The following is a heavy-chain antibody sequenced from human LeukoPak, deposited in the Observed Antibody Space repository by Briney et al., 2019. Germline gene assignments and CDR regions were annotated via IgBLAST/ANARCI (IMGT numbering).Heavy chain of an antibody. D-gene: IGHD2-2*01. Sequence: GGPLRLSCAASGFTFSSYSMNWVRQAPGKGLEWVSSISSSSYIYYADSVKGRFTISRDNAKNSLYLQMNSLRAEDTAVYYCARGEYPAGFYYYYYMDVWGKGTTVTVSS. J-gene: IGHJ6*03. CDR3: ARGEYPAGFYYYYYMDV. CDR2: ISSSSYI. CDR1: GFTFSSYS. V-gene: IGHV3-21*01.